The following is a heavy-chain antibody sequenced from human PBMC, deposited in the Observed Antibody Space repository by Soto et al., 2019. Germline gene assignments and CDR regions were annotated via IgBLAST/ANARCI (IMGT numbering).Heavy chain of an antibody. J-gene: IGHJ6*02. D-gene: IGHD3-10*02. CDR2: MAFDGSNK. CDR1: GFAFNNYS. V-gene: IGHV3-30-3*01. CDR3: ARDRVPYVYFYYGMDV. Sequence: QVQLVESGGGVVRRGRSLRLSCAASGFAFNNYSMHWVRQAPGKGLEWVAIMAFDGSNKYTADSVKGRFTISTDNSKNILYLQMSSLRPEDTAVYFCARDRVPYVYFYYGMDVWGQGTTVIVSS.